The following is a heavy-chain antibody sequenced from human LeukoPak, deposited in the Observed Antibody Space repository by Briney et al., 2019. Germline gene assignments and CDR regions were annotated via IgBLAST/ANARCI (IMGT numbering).Heavy chain of an antibody. CDR3: ARDRLGLAAAGTGYYYGMDV. CDR1: GFTFSSYS. V-gene: IGHV3-21*01. CDR2: ISSSSSYI. D-gene: IGHD6-13*01. J-gene: IGHJ6*02. Sequence: GGSLRLSCAAFGFTFSSYSMNWVRQAPGKGLEWVSSISSSSSYIYYADSVKGRFTISRDNAKNSPYLQMNSLRAEDTAVYYCARDRLGLAAAGTGYYYGMDVWGQGTTVTVSS.